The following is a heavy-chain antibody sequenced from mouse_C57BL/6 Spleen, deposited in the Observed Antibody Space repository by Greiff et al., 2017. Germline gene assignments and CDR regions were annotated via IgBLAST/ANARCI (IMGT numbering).Heavy chain of an antibody. Sequence: QVQLQQPGAELVMPGASVKLSCKASGYTFTSYWMHWVKQRPGQGLEWIGEIDPSDSYTNYNQKFKGKSTLTVDKSSSTAYMQLSSLTSEDSAVYYCARGSNYEGAMDYCGQGTSVTVSS. D-gene: IGHD2-5*01. CDR1: GYTFTSYW. V-gene: IGHV1-69*01. CDR3: ARGSNYEGAMDY. J-gene: IGHJ4*01. CDR2: IDPSDSYT.